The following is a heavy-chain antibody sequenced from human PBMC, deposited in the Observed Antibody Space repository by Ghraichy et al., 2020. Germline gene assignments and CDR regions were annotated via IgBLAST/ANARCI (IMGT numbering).Heavy chain of an antibody. Sequence: GGSLRLSCAASGFTFSSYAMSWVRQAPGKGLEWVSAISGSGGSTYYADSVKGRFTISRDNSKNTLYLQMNSLRAEDTAVYYCAKPDTAMVTYYYYGMDVWGQGTTVTVSS. D-gene: IGHD5-18*01. V-gene: IGHV3-23*01. CDR2: ISGSGGST. CDR3: AKPDTAMVTYYYYGMDV. CDR1: GFTFSSYA. J-gene: IGHJ6*02.